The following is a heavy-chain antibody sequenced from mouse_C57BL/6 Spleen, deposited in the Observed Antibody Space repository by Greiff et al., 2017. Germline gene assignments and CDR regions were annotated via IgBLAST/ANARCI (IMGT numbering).Heavy chain of an antibody. J-gene: IGHJ2*01. CDR1: GFTFSGYT. CDR2: ISGGGGNT. V-gene: IGHV5-9*01. D-gene: IGHD1-1*01. Sequence: EVKLVESGGGLVKPGGSLKLSCAASGFTFSGYTMSWVRQTPEKRLEWVATISGGGGNTYYPDSVKGRFTISRDNAKNTLYLQMSSLRSEDTALYYCARHGITTYFDYWGQGTTLTVSS. CDR3: ARHGITTYFDY.